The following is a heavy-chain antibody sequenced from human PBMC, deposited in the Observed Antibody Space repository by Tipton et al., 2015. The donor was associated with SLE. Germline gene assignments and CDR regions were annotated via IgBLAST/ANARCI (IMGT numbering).Heavy chain of an antibody. Sequence: LSLTCTVSGGSISSYYWSWIRQPPGKGLEWIGYIYYSGSTNYNPSLKSRVTISVDTSKNQFSLKLSSVTAADTAVYYCARALDAFDIWGQGTMVTVSS. CDR1: GGSISSYY. J-gene: IGHJ3*02. V-gene: IGHV4-59*01. CDR3: ARALDAFDI. CDR2: IYYSGST.